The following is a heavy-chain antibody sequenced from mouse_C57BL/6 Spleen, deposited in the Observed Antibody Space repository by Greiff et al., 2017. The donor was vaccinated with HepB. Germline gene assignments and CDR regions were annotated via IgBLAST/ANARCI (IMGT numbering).Heavy chain of an antibody. CDR2: IYPGDGDT. V-gene: IGHV1-82*01. D-gene: IGHD1-1*01. CDR1: GYAFSSSW. J-gene: IGHJ3*01. Sequence: VQLQQSGPELVKPGASVKISCKASGYAFSSSWMNWVKQRPGKGLEWIGRIYPGDGDTNYNGKFKGKATLTADKSSSTAYMQLRSLTSEDSAVYFCAIGDHYYGSSYVAYWGQGTLVTVSA. CDR3: AIGDHYYGSSYVAY.